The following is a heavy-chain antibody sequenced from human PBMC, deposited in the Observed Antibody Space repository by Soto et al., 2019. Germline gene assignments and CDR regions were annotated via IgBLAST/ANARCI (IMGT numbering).Heavy chain of an antibody. V-gene: IGHV4-30-4*01. J-gene: IGHJ4*02. CDR1: GGTINSGDYF. CDR2: IFYTGST. Sequence: PSETLSLTCSVSGGTINSGDYFWSWIRQPPGKGLEWIGSIFYTGSTYYSPSLKSRASMSMDTSKHLFSLRLRSLTAADTAVYFCARVKATLYRHYYFHYWGQGTPVPVSP. D-gene: IGHD5-12*01. CDR3: ARVKATLYRHYYFHY.